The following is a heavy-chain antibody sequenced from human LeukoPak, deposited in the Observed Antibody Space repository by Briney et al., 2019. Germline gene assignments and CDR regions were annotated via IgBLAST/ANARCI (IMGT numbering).Heavy chain of an antibody. J-gene: IGHJ4*02. CDR3: ARGRRSLPVH. D-gene: IGHD6-13*01. CDR1: GGSISSGDYY. V-gene: IGHV4-39*07. CDR2: INHSGST. Sequence: SETLSLTCTVSGGSISSGDYYWSWIRQPPGKGLEWIGEINHSGSTNYNPSLKSRVTISVDTSKNQFSLKLSSVTAADTAVYYCARGRRSLPVHWGQGTLVTVSS.